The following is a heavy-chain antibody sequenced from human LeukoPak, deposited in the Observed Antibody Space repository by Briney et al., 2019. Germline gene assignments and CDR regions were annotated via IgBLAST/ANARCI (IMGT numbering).Heavy chain of an antibody. CDR1: GYTFTSHG. V-gene: IGHV1-18*01. CDR3: ARAALTAAYFDY. Sequence: ASVKVSCKASGYTFTSHGFSWVRQAPGQGLEWMGWISGYNGNTNYAQKLQGRVTMTTDTSTRTAYMELRSLRSDDTAVYYCARAALTAAYFDYWGQGTLVTVSS. J-gene: IGHJ4*02. D-gene: IGHD2-21*02. CDR2: ISGYNGNT.